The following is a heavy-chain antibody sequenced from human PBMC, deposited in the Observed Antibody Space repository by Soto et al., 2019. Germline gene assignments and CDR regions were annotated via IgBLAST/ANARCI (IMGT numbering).Heavy chain of an antibody. Sequence: SETLSLTCTFSGGSISSSSYYWGWIRQPPGKGLEWIGSIYYSGSTYYNPSLKSRVTISVDTSKNQFSLKLSSVTAADTAVYYCAGSTSWFDPWGQGTLVTAPQ. CDR1: GGSISSSSYY. J-gene: IGHJ5*02. CDR3: AGSTSWFDP. V-gene: IGHV4-39*01. CDR2: IYYSGST. D-gene: IGHD6-13*01.